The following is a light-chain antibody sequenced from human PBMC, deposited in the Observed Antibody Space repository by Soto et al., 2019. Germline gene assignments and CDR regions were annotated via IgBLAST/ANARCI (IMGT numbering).Light chain of an antibody. CDR1: QSINNW. CDR2: DAS. CDR3: QQYNNYAGT. Sequence: DIQMTQSPSTLSASVGDRVTITCRASQSINNWLAWYQQKPGKAPKLLIYDASSLESGVPSRFSGSGSGTEFTLTISSLQPDDFATYYCQQYNNYAGTFGQGTKVEIK. V-gene: IGKV1-5*01. J-gene: IGKJ1*01.